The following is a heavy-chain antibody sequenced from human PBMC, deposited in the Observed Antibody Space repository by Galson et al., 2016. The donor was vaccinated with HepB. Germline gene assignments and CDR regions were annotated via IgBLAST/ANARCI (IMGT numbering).Heavy chain of an antibody. CDR3: ARPRPGWRVPDL. J-gene: IGHJ5*02. V-gene: IGHV5-10-1*01. D-gene: IGHD6-19*01. CDR2: IDPSDSYT. CDR1: GYIFSSYW. Sequence: QSGAEVKKPGESLRISCKGSGYIFSSYWISWVRQVPGKGLEWMGRIDPSDSYTYYGPSFPGHVTISADKSITTAYLQWSSLNTADTAIYYCARPRPGWRVPDLWGQGTLVTVSS.